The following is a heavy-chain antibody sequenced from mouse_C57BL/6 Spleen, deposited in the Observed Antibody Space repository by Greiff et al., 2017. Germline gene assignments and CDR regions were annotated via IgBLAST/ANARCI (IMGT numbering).Heavy chain of an antibody. V-gene: IGHV1-59*01. CDR2: IDPSDSYT. CDR1: GYTFTSYW. CDR3: AVYGSSFDY. J-gene: IGHJ2*01. Sequence: VQLQQPGAELVRPGTSVKLSCKASGYTFTSYWMHWVKQRPGQGLEWIGVIDPSDSYTNYNQKFKGKATLTVDTSSSTAYMQLSSLTSEAAAVYYCAVYGSSFDYWGQGTTLTVSS. D-gene: IGHD1-1*01.